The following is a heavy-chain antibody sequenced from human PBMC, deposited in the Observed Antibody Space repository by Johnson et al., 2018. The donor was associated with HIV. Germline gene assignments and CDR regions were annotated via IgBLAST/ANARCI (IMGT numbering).Heavy chain of an antibody. CDR3: ARGHSSSSDAFDI. Sequence: VQLVESGGGVVQPGRSLRLSCAASGFTFSIYAMHWVRQAPGKGLEWVSGISWNSGSIGYADSVQGRFTISRDNSKNTLYLQMNSLRAEDTAVYYCARGHSSSSDAFDIWGQGTMVTVSS. D-gene: IGHD6-6*01. J-gene: IGHJ3*02. CDR1: GFTFSIYA. V-gene: IGHV3-9*01. CDR2: ISWNSGSI.